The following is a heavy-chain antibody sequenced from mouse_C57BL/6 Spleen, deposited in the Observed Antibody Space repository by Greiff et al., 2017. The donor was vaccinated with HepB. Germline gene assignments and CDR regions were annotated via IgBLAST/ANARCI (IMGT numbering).Heavy chain of an antibody. CDR3: ARCGNYYYAMDY. D-gene: IGHD2-1*01. CDR2: IWSGGST. J-gene: IGHJ4*01. Sequence: VKLVESGPGLVQPSQSLSITCTVSGFSLTSYGVHWVRQSPGKGLEWLGVIWSGGSTDYNAAFISRLSISKDNSKSQVFFKMNSLQADDTAIYYCARCGNYYYAMDYWGQGTSVTVSS. CDR1: GFSLTSYG. V-gene: IGHV2-2*01.